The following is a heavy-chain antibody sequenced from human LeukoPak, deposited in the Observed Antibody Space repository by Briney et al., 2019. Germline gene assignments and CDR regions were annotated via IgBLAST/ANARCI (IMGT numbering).Heavy chain of an antibody. CDR3: ARRRYYGSGSYSPPDY. Sequence: SETLSLTCTVSGVSISGYYWSWIRQPPGKGLEWIGEINHSGSTSYNPSLKSRVTISVDTSKNQFSLKLSSVTAADTAVYYCARRRYYGSGSYSPPDYWGQGTLVTVSS. V-gene: IGHV4-34*01. CDR2: INHSGST. D-gene: IGHD3-10*01. J-gene: IGHJ4*02. CDR1: GVSISGYY.